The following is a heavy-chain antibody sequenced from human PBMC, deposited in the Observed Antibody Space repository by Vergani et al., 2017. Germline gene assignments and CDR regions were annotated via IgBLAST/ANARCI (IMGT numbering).Heavy chain of an antibody. J-gene: IGHJ6*02. V-gene: IGHV3-9*01. CDR3: GTSIGGYFSMDGGDV. D-gene: IGHD3-22*01. CDR2: IHWSSDTK. Sequence: EVQLVESGGGLVQPGRSLRLSCAASGFTFGDYGMHWVRQAPGKGLEWVSGIHWSSDTKGYAGSVKGRFTVSRDNAKNSLYLQMTSLRVEDTAVYYCGTSIGGYFSMDGGDVWGQGTTVTVS. CDR1: GFTFGDYG.